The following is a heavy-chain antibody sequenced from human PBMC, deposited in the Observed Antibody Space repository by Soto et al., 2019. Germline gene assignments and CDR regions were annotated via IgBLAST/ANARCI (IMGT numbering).Heavy chain of an antibody. CDR2: IYSGGST. CDR3: ARSVSRIVGATDAFDI. J-gene: IGHJ3*02. Sequence: GESLKISCAASGFTVSSNYMSWVRQAPGKGLEWVSVIYSGGSTYYADSVKGRFTISRDNSKNTLYLQMNSLRAEDTAVYYCARSVSRIVGATDAFDIWGQGTMVTVSS. D-gene: IGHD1-26*01. V-gene: IGHV3-66*01. CDR1: GFTVSSNY.